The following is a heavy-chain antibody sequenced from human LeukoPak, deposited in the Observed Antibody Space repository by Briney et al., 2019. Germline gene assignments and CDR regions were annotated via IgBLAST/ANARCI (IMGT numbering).Heavy chain of an antibody. CDR1: GFTFRNYV. D-gene: IGHD3-10*01. CDR3: AREGYYGSGSPPSLYFDY. V-gene: IGHV3-30-3*01. J-gene: IGHJ4*02. Sequence: GGSLRLSCAASGFTFRNYVIHWVRQAPGKGLEWVAVTSSDLNVKLYADSVKGRFTISRDNSRSTLYLQMNSLRPEDTAINYCAREGYYGSGSPPSLYFDYWGQGTLVTVSS. CDR2: TSSDLNVK.